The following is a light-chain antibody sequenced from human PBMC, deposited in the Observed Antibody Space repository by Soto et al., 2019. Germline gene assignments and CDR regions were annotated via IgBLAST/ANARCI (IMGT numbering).Light chain of an antibody. CDR1: SSDVGGYNY. Sequence: QSALTQPASVSGSPGQSITISCTGTSSDVGGYNYVSWYQQHPGKAPKLMIYDVSNRPSGVSNRFSASKSGNTASLTISGVQAEDEADYYCSSYTTSRTLVFGGGTKLTVL. CDR2: DVS. CDR3: SSYTTSRTLV. V-gene: IGLV2-14*01. J-gene: IGLJ3*02.